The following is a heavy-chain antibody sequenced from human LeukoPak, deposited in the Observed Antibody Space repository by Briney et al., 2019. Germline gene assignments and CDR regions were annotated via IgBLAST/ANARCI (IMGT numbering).Heavy chain of an antibody. CDR2: IYYSGST. CDR3: ARLLHYDFWSGYSHWFDP. CDR1: GGSISSYY. D-gene: IGHD3-3*01. Sequence: SETLSLTCTVSGGSISSYYWSWIRQPPGKGLEWIGYIYYSGSTNYNPSLKSRVTISVDRSKNQFSLKLSSVTAADTAVYYCARLLHYDFWSGYSHWFDPWGQGTLVTVSS. V-gene: IGHV4-59*12. J-gene: IGHJ5*02.